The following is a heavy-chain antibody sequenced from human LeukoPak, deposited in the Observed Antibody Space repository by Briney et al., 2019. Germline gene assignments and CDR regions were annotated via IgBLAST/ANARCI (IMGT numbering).Heavy chain of an antibody. CDR3: ARHPKSGNTGYESDY. CDR1: GYSFTTYW. Sequence: GESLKISCKASGYSFTTYWIGWVRQVPGKGLEWVGIIYPADSTAKYSPSFQGQVTISVDKSISTAYLQWSRLEASDTVVFYCARHPKSGNTGYESDYWGQGTLVTVSS. D-gene: IGHD5-12*01. J-gene: IGHJ4*02. CDR2: IYPADSTA. V-gene: IGHV5-51*01.